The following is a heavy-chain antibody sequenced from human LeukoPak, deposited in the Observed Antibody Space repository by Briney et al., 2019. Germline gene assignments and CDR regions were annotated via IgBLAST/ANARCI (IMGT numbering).Heavy chain of an antibody. Sequence: VASVKVSCKASGYTFTSYGISWVRQAPGQGLEWMGWINPNSGGTNYAQKFQGRVTMTRDTSISTAYMELSSLRSEDTAVYYCARVWSGRPEGLWFGEYFYYYYYSMDVWGKGTTVTISS. CDR2: INPNSGGT. CDR1: GYTFTSYG. V-gene: IGHV1-2*02. CDR3: ARVWSGRPEGLWFGEYFYYYYYSMDV. J-gene: IGHJ6*03. D-gene: IGHD3-10*01.